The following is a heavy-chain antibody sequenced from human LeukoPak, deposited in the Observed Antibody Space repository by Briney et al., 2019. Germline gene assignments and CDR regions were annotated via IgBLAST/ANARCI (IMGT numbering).Heavy chain of an antibody. CDR2: INPNMGGA. V-gene: IGHV1-2*02. Sequence: GASVKVSCKASGYTFTGYYMHWVRQAPGRGLEYMGWINPNMGGANYAQEFQGRVTMTRDTSISTVYMELNRLRSDDSAVYYCARDRGYFDQWGQGTLVTVSS. CDR3: ARDRGYFDQ. J-gene: IGHJ4*02. CDR1: GYTFTGYY.